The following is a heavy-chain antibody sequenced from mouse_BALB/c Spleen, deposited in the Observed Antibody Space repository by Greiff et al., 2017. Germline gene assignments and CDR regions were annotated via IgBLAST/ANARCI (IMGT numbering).Heavy chain of an antibody. D-gene: IGHD2-1*01. CDR1: GYTFTSYW. J-gene: IGHJ4*01. CDR2: INPSNGRT. V-gene: IGHV1S81*02. CDR3: ARDGNYAMDY. Sequence: VQLQQPGAELVKPGASVKLSCKASGYTFTSYWMHWVKQRPGQGLEWIGEINPSNGRTNYNEKFKSKATLTVDKSSSTAYMQLSSLTSEDSAVYYCARDGNYAMDYWGQGTSVTVSS.